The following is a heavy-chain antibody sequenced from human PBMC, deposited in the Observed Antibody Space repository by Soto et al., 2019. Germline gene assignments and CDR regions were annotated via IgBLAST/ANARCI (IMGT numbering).Heavy chain of an antibody. CDR2: ISCDGSNK. J-gene: IGHJ4*02. Sequence: PPRLSRAASGFTFGTYSFTCVRQAPGKGLEWVAVISCDGSNKYYADSVKGRFTISRDNSKTTLYLQMNSLIAEDPPLYYSARGSRMVLLPPLAYWGEGIRPTVPS. D-gene: IGHD1-26*01. CDR1: GFTFGTYS. CDR3: ARGSRMVLLPPLAY. V-gene: IGHV3-30*03.